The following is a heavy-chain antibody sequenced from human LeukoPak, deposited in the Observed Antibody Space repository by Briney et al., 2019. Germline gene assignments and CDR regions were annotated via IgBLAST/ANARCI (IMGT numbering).Heavy chain of an antibody. Sequence: SETLSLTCTVSGVSISSSSYYWGWIRQPPGKGLEWIGSIYYSGSTYYNPSLKSRVTISVDTSKNQFSLKLSSVTAADTAVYYCARPPRYCSGGSCYSGGFDYWGQGTLVTVSS. CDR2: IYYSGST. V-gene: IGHV4-39*01. CDR3: ARPPRYCSGGSCYSGGFDY. J-gene: IGHJ4*02. CDR1: GVSISSSSYY. D-gene: IGHD2-15*01.